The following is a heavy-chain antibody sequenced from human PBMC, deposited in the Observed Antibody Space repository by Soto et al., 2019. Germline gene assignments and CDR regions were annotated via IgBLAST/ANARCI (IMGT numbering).Heavy chain of an antibody. V-gene: IGHV3-21*01. CDR1: GWTCVCYC. J-gene: IGHJ4*02. CDR2: ISSSSSYI. CDR3: ARAKVANFNA. Sequence: RLFGGASGWTCVCYCVNWVRQAPGKGLEWVASISSSSSYIYYADSVKGRFTISRDNAKNSLYLQMNSLRAEDTAVYYCARAKVANFNAWGQGSLVTVTS. D-gene: IGHD2-15*01.